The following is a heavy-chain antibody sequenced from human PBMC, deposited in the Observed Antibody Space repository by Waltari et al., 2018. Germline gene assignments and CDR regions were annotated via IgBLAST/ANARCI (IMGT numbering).Heavy chain of an antibody. CDR1: GYSFSTDW. Sequence: EVQLVQSGAEMKKPGESLKISCKGSGYSFSTDWIGWVGQMPGKGLEWMGVINPSTSDARYSPSFQGQVTFSADKSITTAYRQWMTLQASDTAIYYCTRQHGSSSDYWGQGTLVTVSS. V-gene: IGHV5-51*01. D-gene: IGHD2-15*01. CDR2: INPSTSDA. J-gene: IGHJ4*02. CDR3: TRQHGSSSDY.